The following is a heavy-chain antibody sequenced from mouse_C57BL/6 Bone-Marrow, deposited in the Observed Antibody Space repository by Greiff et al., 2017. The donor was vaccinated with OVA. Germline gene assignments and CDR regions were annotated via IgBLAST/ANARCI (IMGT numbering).Heavy chain of an antibody. D-gene: IGHD1-1*01. CDR3: SDDSAVYYCAWADYGSSYYFDY. CDR1: YTFS. Sequence: QVQLQQSGPELVRPWASVKISCQAFYTFSSRVHFAIRDPNYWMQWVKLRPGQGLEWIGAIYPGYGDTSYFQKFKGKATLTADKSSCTAYMQLSSLTSDDSAVYYCAWADYGSSYYFDYWGQGTTLTVSS. J-gene: IGHJ2*01. V-gene: IGHV1-87*01. CDR2: GQGLEWIG.